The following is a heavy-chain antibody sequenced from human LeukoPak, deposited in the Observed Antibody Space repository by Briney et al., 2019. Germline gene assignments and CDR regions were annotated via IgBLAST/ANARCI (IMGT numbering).Heavy chain of an antibody. Sequence: GGSLRLSCAASGFTFGSSAMSWVRQAPGKGLEWVSSISSSSSYIYYADSVKGRFTISRDNAKNSLYLQMNSLRAEDTAVYYCARDRGQLPNQFDYWGQGTLVTVSS. J-gene: IGHJ4*02. V-gene: IGHV3-21*01. D-gene: IGHD2-2*01. CDR3: ARDRGQLPNQFDY. CDR1: GFTFGSSA. CDR2: ISSSSSYI.